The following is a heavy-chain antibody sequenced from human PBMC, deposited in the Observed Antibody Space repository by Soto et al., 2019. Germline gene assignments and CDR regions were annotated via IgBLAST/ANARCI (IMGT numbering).Heavy chain of an antibody. CDR3: ATSRISIAVAGETEYYFDY. J-gene: IGHJ4*02. V-gene: IGHV1-2*04. D-gene: IGHD6-19*01. CDR2: INPNSGDT. Sequence: ASVKVSCKASGYIFTGYYIHWVRQARGQGLEWMGWINPNSGDTNYTQKFQGWVTMTRDTFISTAYMELSRLRSDDTAVYYCATSRISIAVAGETEYYFDYWGQGTLVTVSS. CDR1: GYIFTGYY.